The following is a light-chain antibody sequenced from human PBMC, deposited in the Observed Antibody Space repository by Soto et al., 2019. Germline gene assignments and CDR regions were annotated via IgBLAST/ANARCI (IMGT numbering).Light chain of an antibody. V-gene: IGKV3-15*01. CDR1: QSVSAT. CDR2: SAS. CDR3: QQYGSSPSRT. J-gene: IGKJ1*01. Sequence: EIVMTQSPATLSVSPGERATLSCRASQSVSATVAWYKQKSGQAPRLLIYSASTRATGVPARFSGGGSGTDFTLTITSLQSEDFAVYYCQQYGSSPSRTFGQGTKVDIK.